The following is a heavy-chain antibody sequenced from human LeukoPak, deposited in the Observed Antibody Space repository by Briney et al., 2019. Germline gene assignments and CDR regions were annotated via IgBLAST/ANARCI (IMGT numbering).Heavy chain of an antibody. CDR1: GFTFNTFG. CDR2: IWYDGGIK. D-gene: IGHD2-8*02. V-gene: IGHV3-33*01. J-gene: IGHJ6*02. Sequence: GGSLRLSCAASGFTFNTFGMNWVRQAPGKGLEWVAVIWYDGGIKYYADSVKGRFTVSRDNSKSTLYLQLNSLRAEDTAVYYCARISCTGNSCRPYSYYDMDVWGQGTTVTVSS. CDR3: ARISCTGNSCRPYSYYDMDV.